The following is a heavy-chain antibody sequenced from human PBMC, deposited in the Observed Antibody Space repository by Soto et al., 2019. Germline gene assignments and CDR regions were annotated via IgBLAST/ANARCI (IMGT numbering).Heavy chain of an antibody. CDR2: IWYDGSNK. Sequence: QVQLVESGGGVVQPGRSLRLSCAASGFTFSSYGMHWVRQAPGKGLEWVAVIWYDGSNKYYADSVKGRFTISRDNSKNTRNLQMNSLRAEATAVYYCARDRYSSGWYDLDYWGQGTLVTVSS. D-gene: IGHD6-19*01. V-gene: IGHV3-33*01. CDR1: GFTFSSYG. J-gene: IGHJ4*02. CDR3: ARDRYSSGWYDLDY.